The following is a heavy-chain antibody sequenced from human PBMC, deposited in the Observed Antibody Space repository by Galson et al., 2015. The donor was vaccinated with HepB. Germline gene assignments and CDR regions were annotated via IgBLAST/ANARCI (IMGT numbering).Heavy chain of an antibody. V-gene: IGHV3-7*03. D-gene: IGHD3-3*01. CDR3: ARGGSNFDFWSASDAFDI. Sequence: SLRLSCAASGFTFSSYWMSWVRQAPGKGLEWVANIKQDGSEKYYVDSVKGRFTISRDNAKNSLYLQMNSLRAEDTAVYYCARGGSNFDFWSASDAFDIWGQGTMVTVSS. J-gene: IGHJ3*02. CDR2: IKQDGSEK. CDR1: GFTFSSYW.